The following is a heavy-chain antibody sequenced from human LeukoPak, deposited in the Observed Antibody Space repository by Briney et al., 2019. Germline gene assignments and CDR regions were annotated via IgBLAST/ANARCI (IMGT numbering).Heavy chain of an antibody. J-gene: IGHJ4*02. Sequence: GGSLRLSCAASGFTVGNHYMSWVRQAPGKGLEWVSGISWNSGSIGYADSVKGRFTISRDNAKNSLYLQMNSLRAEDTALYYCVKAVGSSSGYYPFDYWGQGTLVTVSS. D-gene: IGHD3-22*01. V-gene: IGHV3-9*01. CDR2: ISWNSGSI. CDR1: GFTVGNHY. CDR3: VKAVGSSSGYYPFDY.